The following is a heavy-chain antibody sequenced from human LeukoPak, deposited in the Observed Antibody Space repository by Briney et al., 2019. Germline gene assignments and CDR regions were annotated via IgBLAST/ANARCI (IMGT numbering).Heavy chain of an antibody. V-gene: IGHV3-30*02. CDR3: AKDSYYYYIDV. CDR2: IRDEGSNK. J-gene: IGHJ6*03. CDR1: GFTFRSYG. Sequence: YPGGSLRLSCAASGFTFRSYGMHWVRQAPGKGLEWVTFIRDEGSNKYYTDSVKGRLSISRDNSKNPLYLQMNSLRTEDTAVYYCAKDSYYYYIDVWGKGTTVTVSS.